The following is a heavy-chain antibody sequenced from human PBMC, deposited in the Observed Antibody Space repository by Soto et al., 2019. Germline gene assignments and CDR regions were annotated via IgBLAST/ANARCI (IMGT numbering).Heavy chain of an antibody. Sequence: SQTLSLTCAISGDSVSSNSAAWNWIRQSPSRGLEWLGRTYYRSKWYNDYAVSVKSRITINPDTSKNQFSLQLNSVTPEDTAVYYCARDPIYWYSSGWAFDYRGQGTLVTVSS. CDR1: GDSVSSNSAA. J-gene: IGHJ4*02. V-gene: IGHV6-1*01. CDR3: ARDPIYWYSSGWAFDY. CDR2: TYYRSKWYN. D-gene: IGHD6-19*01.